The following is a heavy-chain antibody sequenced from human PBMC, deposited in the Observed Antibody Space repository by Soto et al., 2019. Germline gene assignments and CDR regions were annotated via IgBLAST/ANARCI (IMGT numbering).Heavy chain of an antibody. J-gene: IGHJ6*02. Sequence: GGSLRLSCAASGFTFSSYAMSWVRQAPGKGLEWVSAISGSGGSTYYADSVKGRFTISRDNSKNTLYLQMNSLRAEDTAVFFGVNGGRAAIEYYYYGMDVWGQGTTVTVSS. CDR3: VNGGRAAIEYYYYGMDV. D-gene: IGHD2-8*01. V-gene: IGHV3-23*01. CDR2: ISGSGGST. CDR1: GFTFSSYA.